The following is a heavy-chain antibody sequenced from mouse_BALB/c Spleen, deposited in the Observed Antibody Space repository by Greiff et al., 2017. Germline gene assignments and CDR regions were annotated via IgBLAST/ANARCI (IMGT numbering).Heavy chain of an antibody. J-gene: IGHJ2*01. V-gene: IGHV1-63*02. Sequence: QVQLQQSGAELVRPGTSVKISCKASGYTFTNYWLGWVKQRPGHGREWIGDIYPGGGYTNYNEKFKGKATLTADTSSSTDYMQLSSLTSEDSAVYICARERGNSYYFDYWGQGTTLTVSS. D-gene: IGHD2-1*01. CDR1: GYTFTNYW. CDR3: ARERGNSYYFDY. CDR2: IYPGGGYT.